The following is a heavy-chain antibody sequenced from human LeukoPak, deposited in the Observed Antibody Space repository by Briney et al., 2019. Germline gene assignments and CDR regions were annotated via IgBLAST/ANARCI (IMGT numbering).Heavy chain of an antibody. J-gene: IGHJ5*02. Sequence: SETLSLTCTVSGGSISNYYWSWIRQPPGKGLEWIGHIYYRGNTNYNPSLKSRITISVDTSKNQFSLKLTSVTAADTAVYYCARDRYSSGWYRGSDWFDPWGQGTLVTVSS. CDR2: IYYRGNT. V-gene: IGHV4-59*01. D-gene: IGHD6-19*01. CDR3: ARDRYSSGWYRGSDWFDP. CDR1: GGSISNYY.